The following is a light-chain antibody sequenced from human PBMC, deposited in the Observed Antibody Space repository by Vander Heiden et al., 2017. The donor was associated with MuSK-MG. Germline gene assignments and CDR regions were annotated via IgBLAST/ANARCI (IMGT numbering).Light chain of an antibody. J-gene: IGKJ2*03. Sequence: DIQMTQSPSSLSASVGDKISITCWASESIGIHMNWYQHIPGKTPRLLIYSASNLHSGVPPRFSGFGSGTDFTLTISGLHPDDFATYYCQHSYITPHSFGQGTRVEIK. V-gene: IGKV1-39*01. CDR3: QHSYITPHS. CDR1: ESIGIH. CDR2: SAS.